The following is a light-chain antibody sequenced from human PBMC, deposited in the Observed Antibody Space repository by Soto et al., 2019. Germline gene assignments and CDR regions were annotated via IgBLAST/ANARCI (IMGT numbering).Light chain of an antibody. CDR1: QSVGTY. V-gene: IGKV3-11*01. CDR2: DAS. Sequence: EIVLTQSPATLSLSPGERATLSCRASQSVGTYLAWYQQKPGQAPRLLIYDASKRATDIPTRFSGSGSGTDFTLTISSLDPDDFAVYYCQQRNNWPRITFGQGTRLEIK. CDR3: QQRNNWPRIT. J-gene: IGKJ5*01.